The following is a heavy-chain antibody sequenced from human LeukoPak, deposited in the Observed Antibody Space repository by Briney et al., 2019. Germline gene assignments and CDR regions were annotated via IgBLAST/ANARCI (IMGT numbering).Heavy chain of an antibody. Sequence: PGGSLRLSCAASGVTLSTYAMSWARQAPGKGLEWVSAISGSGGSTYYADSVKGRFTISRDNSKNTLYLQMNSLRAEDTAVYYCAKEVSVYGSGSTYDYWGQGTLVTVSS. CDR1: GVTLSTYA. D-gene: IGHD3-10*01. CDR2: ISGSGGST. CDR3: AKEVSVYGSGSTYDY. J-gene: IGHJ4*02. V-gene: IGHV3-23*01.